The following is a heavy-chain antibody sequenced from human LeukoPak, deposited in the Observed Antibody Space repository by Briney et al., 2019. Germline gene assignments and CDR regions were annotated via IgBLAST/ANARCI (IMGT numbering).Heavy chain of an antibody. CDR3: AKDPRPYSSSWYWGY. V-gene: IGHV3-23*01. Sequence: GGSLRLSCAASGFTFSSYAMSWVRQAPGKGLEWVSAISVSGGSTYYADSVKGRFTISRDNSKNTLYLQMNGLRAEDTAVYYCAKDPRPYSSSWYWGYWGQGTLVTVSS. D-gene: IGHD6-13*01. CDR2: ISVSGGST. J-gene: IGHJ4*02. CDR1: GFTFSSYA.